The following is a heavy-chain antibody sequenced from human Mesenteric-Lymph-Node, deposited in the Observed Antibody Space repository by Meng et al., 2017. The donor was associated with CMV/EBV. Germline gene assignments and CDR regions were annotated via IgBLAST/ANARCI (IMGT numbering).Heavy chain of an antibody. CDR3: AKDIVAMTSLYYNAMDV. CDR1: GFTFSNFG. V-gene: IGHV3-30*02. Sequence: GGSLRPSCVASGFTFSNFGMHWVRQAPGKGLDWVAFIPYDGSNTYYADSVKGRFTIYRDNSKNTLYLQVNSLRAEDTAVYSCAKDIVAMTSLYYNAMDVWGQGTTVTVSS. D-gene: IGHD2-2*01. J-gene: IGHJ6*02. CDR2: IPYDGSNT.